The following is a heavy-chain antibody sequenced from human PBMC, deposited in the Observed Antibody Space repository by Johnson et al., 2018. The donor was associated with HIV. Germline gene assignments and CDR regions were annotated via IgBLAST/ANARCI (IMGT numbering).Heavy chain of an antibody. J-gene: IGHJ1*01. CDR3: AREVPVVAASSVLELGDNVRGLLGLRWAM. V-gene: IGHV3-23*01. D-gene: IGHD2-15*01. CDR2: ISGSGGST. Sequence: VQLMESGGGLVQPGGSLRLSCAASGFTFSSYAMSWVRQAPGKGLEWVSAISGSGGSTYYADSVKGRFTISRDNSKTSVYLQMNSLRAEDTAVYYCAREVPVVAASSVLELGDNVRGLLGLRWAMWG. CDR1: GFTFSSYA.